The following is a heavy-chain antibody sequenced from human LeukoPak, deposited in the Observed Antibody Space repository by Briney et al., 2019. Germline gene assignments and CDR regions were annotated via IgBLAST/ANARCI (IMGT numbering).Heavy chain of an antibody. D-gene: IGHD3-3*01. V-gene: IGHV3-74*01. CDR2: INSDGSGT. J-gene: IGHJ5*01. CDR3: ARSRGGGITIFGAPRPAFDS. CDR1: GFTFSNHW. Sequence: GGSLRLSCAASGFTFSNHWMHWVRQAPGKGLVWVSRINSDGSGTHYADSVKGRFAISRDNAKNTLSLQMNSLRAEDTAVYYCARSRGGGITIFGAPRPAFDSWGQGTLVTVSS.